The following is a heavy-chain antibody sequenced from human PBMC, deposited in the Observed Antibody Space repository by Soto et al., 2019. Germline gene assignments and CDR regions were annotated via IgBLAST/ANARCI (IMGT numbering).Heavy chain of an antibody. J-gene: IGHJ4*02. V-gene: IGHV3-23*01. CDR2: ISGSGGST. CDR3: ARRGSGIYYDY. D-gene: IGHD1-26*01. Sequence: EVQLLESGGGLVQPGGSLRLSCAASGFAFSSYAMRWVRQAPGKGLEWVSAISGSGGSTYYAASVKGRFTISRDNSKDTLYLQMNSLRAEDTAVYYCARRGSGIYYDYWGQGTLVTGSS. CDR1: GFAFSSYA.